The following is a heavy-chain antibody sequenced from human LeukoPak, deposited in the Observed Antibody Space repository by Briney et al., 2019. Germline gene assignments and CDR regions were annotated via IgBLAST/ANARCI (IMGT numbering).Heavy chain of an antibody. CDR3: ARVGLGYCTNGVCETFDY. J-gene: IGHJ4*02. CDR2: IYYSGST. Sequence: SETLSLTCTVSGGSISSSSYYWGWIRQPPGKGLEWIGSIYYSGSTYCNPSLKSRVTISVDTSKNQLSLKLSSVTAADTAVYYCARVGLGYCTNGVCETFDYWGQGTLVTVSS. D-gene: IGHD2-8*01. CDR1: GGSISSSSYY. V-gene: IGHV4-39*07.